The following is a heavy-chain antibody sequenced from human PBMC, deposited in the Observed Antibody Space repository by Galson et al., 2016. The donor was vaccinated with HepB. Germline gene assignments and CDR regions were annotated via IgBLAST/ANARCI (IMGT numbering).Heavy chain of an antibody. D-gene: IGHD6-13*01. CDR2: ISYDGSDK. V-gene: IGHV3-30*18. J-gene: IGHJ4*02. Sequence: SLRLSCAASGFTFGSDDMHWVRQAPGKGLEWAATISYDGSDKYFAESVKGRFSIFRDDSKNTVYLQMNSLRVEDTAVYYCAKGPQQLAPDYWGQGTLVTVSS. CDR3: AKGPQQLAPDY. CDR1: GFTFGSDD.